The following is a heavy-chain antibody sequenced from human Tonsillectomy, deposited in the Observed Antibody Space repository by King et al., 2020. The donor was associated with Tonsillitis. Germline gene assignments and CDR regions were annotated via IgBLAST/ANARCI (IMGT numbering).Heavy chain of an antibody. CDR1: GFTFIGSA. CDR3: TRSRPRGSYSDNGMDV. D-gene: IGHD1-26*01. J-gene: IGHJ6*02. Sequence: QLVQSGGGLVQPGGSLKLSCAASGFTFIGSARHWVRQASGKGLEWVGRIRSKANSYATAYAASVKGRFTISRDDSKNTAYLQLNCLKTEDTAVYYCTRSRPRGSYSDNGMDVWGQGTTVTVSS. CDR2: IRSKANSYAT. V-gene: IGHV3-73*01.